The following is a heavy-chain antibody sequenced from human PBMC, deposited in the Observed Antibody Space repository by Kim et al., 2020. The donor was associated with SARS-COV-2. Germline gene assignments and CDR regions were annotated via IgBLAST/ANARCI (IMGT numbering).Heavy chain of an antibody. CDR3: ARGRGSSTWPRYFDY. D-gene: IGHD6-13*01. CDR2: ISYDGTNE. V-gene: IGHV3-30*12. J-gene: IGHJ4*02. Sequence: GSLRLSCTVSGFTFSNYGMHWVRQAPGKGLEWVAVISYDGTNENYADSVKGRFAISRDNSKSTLYLQMNSPRAEDTAVYYCARGRGSSTWPRYFDYWGQGTLVTVSS. CDR1: GFTFSNYG.